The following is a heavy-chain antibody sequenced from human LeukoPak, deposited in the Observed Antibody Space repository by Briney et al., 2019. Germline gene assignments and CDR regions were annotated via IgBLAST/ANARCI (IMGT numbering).Heavy chain of an antibody. D-gene: IGHD6-19*01. V-gene: IGHV3-30*18. CDR1: GFTFSSYG. CDR3: AKKEGSGLPDV. CDR2: ISYDGSNK. J-gene: IGHJ6*02. Sequence: GGSLRLSCAASGFTFSSYGMHWVRQAPGKGLEWVAVISYDGSNKYYADSVKGRFAISRDNSKNTLYLQMNSLRAEDTAVYYCAKKEGSGLPDVWGQGTTVTVSS.